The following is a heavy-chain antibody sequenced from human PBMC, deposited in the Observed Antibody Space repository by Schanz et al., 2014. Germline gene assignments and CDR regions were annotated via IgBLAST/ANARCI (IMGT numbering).Heavy chain of an antibody. CDR1: GDSISSAY. J-gene: IGHJ6*02. CDR2: ISYSGST. CDR3: ARHGGIPYYPMDV. D-gene: IGHD3-16*01. Sequence: QVQLQESGPGLVEPSQTLSLTCTVSGDSISSAYWSWIRLLPGKGLEWIGYISYSGSTSFNPSLKRRLTMSVDTSKNQFSLRLSSVTAADTAVYYCARHGGIPYYPMDVWGQGTTVTVSS. V-gene: IGHV4-31*03.